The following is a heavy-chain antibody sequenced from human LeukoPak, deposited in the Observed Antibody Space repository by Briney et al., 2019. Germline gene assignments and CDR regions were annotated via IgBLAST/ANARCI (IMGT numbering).Heavy chain of an antibody. CDR2: ISGSGGSA. D-gene: IGHD4-17*01. CDR1: GFTFSSYA. J-gene: IGHJ4*02. CDR3: AKETTVTTGHYYFDS. V-gene: IGHV3-23*01. Sequence: GGSLRLSCAASGFTFSSYAMSWVRQAPGKGLEWVSAISGSGGSAYYADSVKGRFTISRDNSKNTLYLQMNSLRAEDTAVYYCAKETTVTTGHYYFDSWGQGTLVTVSS.